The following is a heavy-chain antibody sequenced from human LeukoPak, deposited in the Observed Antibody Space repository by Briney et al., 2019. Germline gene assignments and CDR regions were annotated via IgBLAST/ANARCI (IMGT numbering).Heavy chain of an antibody. CDR2: ISAYNGNT. CDR1: GYTFTSYG. CDR3: ARFPEYSSWDRAFDI. V-gene: IGHV1-18*01. J-gene: IGHJ3*02. Sequence: VASVKVSCKASGYTFTSYGISWVRQAPGQGLEWMGWISAYNGNTNYAQKLQGRVTMTTDTSTSTAYMELRSPRSDDTAVYYCARFPEYSSWDRAFDIWGQGTMVTVSS. D-gene: IGHD6-6*01.